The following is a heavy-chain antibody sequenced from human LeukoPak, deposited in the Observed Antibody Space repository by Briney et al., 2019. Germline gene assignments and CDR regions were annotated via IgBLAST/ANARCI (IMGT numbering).Heavy chain of an antibody. J-gene: IGHJ4*02. CDR1: GYTFTSYD. D-gene: IGHD5-18*01. Sequence: ASVKVSCKASGYTFTSYDINWVRQATGQGLEWMGWMNPNSGNTGYAQNFQGRVTITRNTSISTVYMELSSLRSEDTAVYYCARGRGYSYGSAVAGTTPSDYWGQGTLVTVSS. V-gene: IGHV1-8*03. CDR3: ARGRGYSYGSAVAGTTPSDY. CDR2: MNPNSGNT.